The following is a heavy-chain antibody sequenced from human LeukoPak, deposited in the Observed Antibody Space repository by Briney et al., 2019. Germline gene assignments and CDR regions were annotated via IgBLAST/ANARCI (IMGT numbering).Heavy chain of an antibody. CDR2: ITPIFGKP. V-gene: IGHV1-69*01. J-gene: IGHJ4*02. CDR3: ARDAAVYDTSGYYYLW. Sequence: ASVEVSCKASGGTFSRYAISWVRQAPGQGLEWMGGITPIFGKPNYAQKFQGRVTITADESTSTAYMELSSLRSEDTAVYYCARDAAVYDTSGYYYLWWGQGTLVTVSS. D-gene: IGHD3-22*01. CDR1: GGTFSRYA.